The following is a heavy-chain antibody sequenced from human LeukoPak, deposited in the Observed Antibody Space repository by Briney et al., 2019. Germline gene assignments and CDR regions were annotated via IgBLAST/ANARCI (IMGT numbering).Heavy chain of an antibody. CDR2: IYYSGST. Sequence: SETLSLTCTVSGGSISSNYWSWIRQPPGRGLEWIGYIYYSGSTKYNPSLKSRVTISVDTSKNQFSLKMSSVTAADTAVYYCAGRRGGLLGWFDPWGQGTLVTVSS. CDR1: GGSISSNY. CDR3: AGRRGGLLGWFDP. V-gene: IGHV4-59*08. D-gene: IGHD1-26*01. J-gene: IGHJ5*02.